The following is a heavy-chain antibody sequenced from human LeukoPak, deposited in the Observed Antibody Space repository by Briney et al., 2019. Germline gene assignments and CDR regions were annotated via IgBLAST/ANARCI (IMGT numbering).Heavy chain of an antibody. CDR1: GFTFSSYS. Sequence: GGSLRLSCAASGFTFSSYSMNWVRQAPGKGLEWVSSISSSSSYIYYADSVKGRFTISRDNAKNSLYLQMNSLRAEDTAVYYCARDIITMIVVVTNNWFDPWGQGTLVTVSS. D-gene: IGHD3-22*01. J-gene: IGHJ5*02. CDR3: ARDIITMIVVVTNNWFDP. V-gene: IGHV3-21*01. CDR2: ISSSSSYI.